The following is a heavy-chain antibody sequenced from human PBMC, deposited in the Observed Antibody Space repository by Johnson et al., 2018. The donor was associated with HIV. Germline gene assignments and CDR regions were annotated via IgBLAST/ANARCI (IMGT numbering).Heavy chain of an antibody. Sequence: VQLVESGGGLVQPGGSLRLSCAASGFTFSSYDMHWVRQGTGKGLEWVSAIGTAGDTYYPGSVKGRFTISRENAKNSLYLQMNSLRAEDTAVYYCASGCGDYGANLGAFDVWGQGTMVTVSS. CDR2: IGTAGDT. V-gene: IGHV3-13*01. J-gene: IGHJ3*01. D-gene: IGHD4-17*01. CDR3: ASGCGDYGANLGAFDV. CDR1: GFTFSSYD.